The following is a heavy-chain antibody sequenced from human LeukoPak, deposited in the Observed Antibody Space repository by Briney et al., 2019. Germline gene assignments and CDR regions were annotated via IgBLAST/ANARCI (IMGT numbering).Heavy chain of an antibody. CDR2: IIPILGIA. CDR3: ARRPYCRGGSCFFDY. J-gene: IGHJ4*02. CDR1: GGTLSSYA. Sequence: SVKVSCKASGGTLSSYAISWVRQAPGQGLEWMGRIIPILGIANYAQKFQGRVTITADKSTSTAYMGLSSLRSEDTAVYYCARRPYCRGGSCFFDYWRQRTLVTVSS. D-gene: IGHD2-15*01. V-gene: IGHV1-69*04.